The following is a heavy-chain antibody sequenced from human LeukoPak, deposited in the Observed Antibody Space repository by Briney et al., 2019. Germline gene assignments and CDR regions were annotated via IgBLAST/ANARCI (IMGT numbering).Heavy chain of an antibody. CDR1: GCTFSSYT. D-gene: IGHD6-19*01. J-gene: IGHJ5*02. V-gene: IGHV3-64D*06. CDR3: VPQWLGTA. Sequence: GGSLRLSCSASGCTFSSYTMHWVRQTPGRGLEYVSLISGNGGSTYYADSVKGRFTISRDNSKNTLYLQMSSLRAEDTAVYYCVPQWLGTAWGQGTLVTVSS. CDR2: ISGNGGST.